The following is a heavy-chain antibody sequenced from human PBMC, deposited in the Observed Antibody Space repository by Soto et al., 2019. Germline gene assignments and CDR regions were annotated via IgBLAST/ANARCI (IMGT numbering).Heavy chain of an antibody. CDR3: ASHGYSYGYLFDY. CDR2: IISIFDTA. V-gene: IGHV1-69*12. J-gene: IGHJ4*02. Sequence: QVQLVQSGAEVKKPGSSVKDSCKASGGTFSSYAISWVRQAPGQGLEWMGGIISIFDTADYAQKFQGRVTITADESTRTAYMELSSLRSEDTAVYYCASHGYSYGYLFDYWGQGTLVTVSS. D-gene: IGHD5-18*01. CDR1: GGTFSSYA.